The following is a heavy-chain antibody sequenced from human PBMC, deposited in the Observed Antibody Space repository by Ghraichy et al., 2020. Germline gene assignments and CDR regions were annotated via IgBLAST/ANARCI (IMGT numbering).Heavy chain of an antibody. CDR1: GFTFSSYG. V-gene: IGHV3-30*18. Sequence: GGSLRLSCAASGFTFSSYGMHWVRQAPGKGLEWVAVISYDGSNKYYADSVKGRFTISRDNSKNTLYLQMNSLRAEDTAVYYCAKDGLVGATSWFDPWGQGTLVTVSS. CDR2: ISYDGSNK. D-gene: IGHD1-26*01. CDR3: AKDGLVGATSWFDP. J-gene: IGHJ5*02.